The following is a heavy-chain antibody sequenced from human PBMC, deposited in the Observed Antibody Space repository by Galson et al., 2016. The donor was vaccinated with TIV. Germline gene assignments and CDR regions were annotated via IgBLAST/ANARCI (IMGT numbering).Heavy chain of an antibody. J-gene: IGHJ4*02. V-gene: IGHV1-2*02. Sequence: SVKVSCKASGYIFINYYIHWVRQAPGQGLEWLGWFNPDSGATQYAQKFQGRVTMTRDTSISTAYLELRRLISDDTAVYYCARVNWARAFDYWGQGTQLTVSS. CDR1: GYIFINYY. D-gene: IGHD7-27*01. CDR2: FNPDSGAT. CDR3: ARVNWARAFDY.